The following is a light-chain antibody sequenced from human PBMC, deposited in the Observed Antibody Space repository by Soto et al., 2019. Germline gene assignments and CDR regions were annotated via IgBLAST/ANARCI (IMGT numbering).Light chain of an antibody. CDR3: YSYAGSRTFVV. CDR1: SSDVGSYNL. Sequence: QSALTQPASVSASPGQSITIPCTGTSSDVGSYNLVSWFQQHPGKVPKLLIYEGTKRPSGLSDRFSGSKSGNTASLTISGLQAEDEADYYCYSYAGSRTFVVFGGGTKLTVL. J-gene: IGLJ2*01. CDR2: EGT. V-gene: IGLV2-23*03.